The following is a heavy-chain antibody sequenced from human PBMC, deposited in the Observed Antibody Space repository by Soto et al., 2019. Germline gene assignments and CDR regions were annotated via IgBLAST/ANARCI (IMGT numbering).Heavy chain of an antibody. J-gene: IGHJ6*02. Sequence: QVQLQQWGAGLLKPSETLSLNCAVYGGSFSGYYCSWIRQPPGNGLAGIGEIKHRGSINYNPSLKSRVTMSVDTSKNQFSLKLNSVTAADTAVFYCARGSRMRIPAASGRDYYYHGLDVWGQGTAVTVSS. V-gene: IGHV4-34*01. CDR2: IKHRGSI. CDR3: ARGSRMRIPAASGRDYYYHGLDV. D-gene: IGHD2-15*01. CDR1: GGSFSGYY.